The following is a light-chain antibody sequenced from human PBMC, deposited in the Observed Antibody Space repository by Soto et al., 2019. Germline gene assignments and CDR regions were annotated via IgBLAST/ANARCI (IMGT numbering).Light chain of an antibody. V-gene: IGKV4-1*01. J-gene: IGKJ1*01. CDR2: WAS. CDR1: QRVLYSSNNKNY. Sequence: DIVMTQSPDSLAVSLGERATINCKSSQRVLYSSNNKNYLAWYQQKPGQPPKLLIYWASTRESGVPDRFSGSGSWTDFTLTISSLQAEDVAVYYCQQDYSSPPTFGQGTKVEIK. CDR3: QQDYSSPPT.